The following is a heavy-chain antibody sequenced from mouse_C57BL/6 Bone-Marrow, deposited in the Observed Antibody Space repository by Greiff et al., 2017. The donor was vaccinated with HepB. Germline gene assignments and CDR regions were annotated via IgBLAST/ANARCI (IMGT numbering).Heavy chain of an antibody. CDR2: IDPENGDT. V-gene: IGHV1-82*01. CDR1: GYAFSSSW. CDR3: GGLRLAY. D-gene: IGHD2-2*01. J-gene: IGHJ3*01. Sequence: VQLQQSGPELVKPGASVKISCKASGYAFSSSWMNWVKQRPGKGLEWIGWIDPENGDTEYASKFQGKATITADTSSNTAYLQLSSLTSEDTAVYYCGGLRLAYWGQGTLVTVSA.